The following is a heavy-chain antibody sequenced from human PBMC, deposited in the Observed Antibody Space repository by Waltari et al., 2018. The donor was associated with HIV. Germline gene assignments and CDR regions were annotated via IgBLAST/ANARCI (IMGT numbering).Heavy chain of an antibody. CDR1: GFNLTDYW. CDR3: VRNEVWQRYLYFEH. V-gene: IGHV3-74*01. CDR2: LTKDGRNA. D-gene: IGHD3-16*01. Sequence: EVQLVESGGGLVQPGESLTLSCVASGFNLTDYWMHWFRQVPGKGPLGFSRLTKDGRNAIYADSVKGRFTISRDIAKNTLYLELRRVGVEDSGVYYCVRNEVWQRYLYFEHWGQGTLVTVSS. J-gene: IGHJ1*01.